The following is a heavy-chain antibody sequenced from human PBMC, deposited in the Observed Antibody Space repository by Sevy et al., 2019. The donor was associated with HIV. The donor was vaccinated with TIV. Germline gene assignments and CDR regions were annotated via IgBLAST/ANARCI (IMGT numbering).Heavy chain of an antibody. Sequence: GGSLRLSCAASGFTFNNYAMTWVRQAPGRGLEWVSYISGSGITYYADSVEGRFTISRDNARNSLYLQMNSLRADDTAVYYCARDPLLGIAREVARGGYWGQGTLVTVSS. J-gene: IGHJ4*02. V-gene: IGHV3-11*01. CDR3: ARDPLLGIAREVARGGY. CDR2: ISGSGIT. D-gene: IGHD2-2*03. CDR1: GFTFNNYA.